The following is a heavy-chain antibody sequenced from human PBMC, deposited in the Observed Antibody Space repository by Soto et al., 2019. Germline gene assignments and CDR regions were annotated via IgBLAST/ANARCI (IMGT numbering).Heavy chain of an antibody. CDR1: GGSISSSSYY. CDR3: VTTYYFGSGSAY. CDR2: IYYSGST. V-gene: IGHV4-39*01. J-gene: IGHJ4*02. D-gene: IGHD3-10*01. Sequence: QLQLQESGPGLVKPSETLSLTCTVSGGSISSSSYYWGWIRQPPGKGLEWIGSIYYSGSTYYNPSLTSRVTISVDTSKNQFSLQLSSVTAADTAVYYCVTTYYFGSGSAYWGQGTLVTVSS.